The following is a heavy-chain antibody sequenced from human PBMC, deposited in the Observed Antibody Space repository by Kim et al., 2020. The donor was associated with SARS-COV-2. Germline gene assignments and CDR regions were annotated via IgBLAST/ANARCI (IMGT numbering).Heavy chain of an antibody. CDR3: ARDHRYYYGSGSSFFDY. D-gene: IGHD3-10*01. Sequence: FHGRVTITRDTSASTAYVELSSLRSEDTAVYYCARDHRYYYGSGSSFFDYWGQGTLVTVSS. J-gene: IGHJ4*02. V-gene: IGHV1-3*01.